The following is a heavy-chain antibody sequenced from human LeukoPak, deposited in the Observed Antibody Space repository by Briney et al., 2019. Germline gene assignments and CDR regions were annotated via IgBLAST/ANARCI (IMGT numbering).Heavy chain of an antibody. V-gene: IGHV3-7*01. CDR2: IKQDGSEK. D-gene: IGHD2-2*01. Sequence: GGSLRLSRAASGFTFSSYWMGWVRQAPGKGLEWVANIKQDGSEKYYVDSVKGRFTISRDNAKNSLYLQMNSLRAEDTAVYYCARDELGYCSSTSCTILDYWGQGTLVTVSS. J-gene: IGHJ4*02. CDR1: GFTFSSYW. CDR3: ARDELGYCSSTSCTILDY.